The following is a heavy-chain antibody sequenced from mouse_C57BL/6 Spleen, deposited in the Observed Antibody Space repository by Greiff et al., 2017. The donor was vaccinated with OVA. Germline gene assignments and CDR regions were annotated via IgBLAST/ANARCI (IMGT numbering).Heavy chain of an antibody. CDR2: IWTGGGT. J-gene: IGHJ3*01. CDR1: GFSLTSYA. D-gene: IGHD2-1*01. V-gene: IGHV2-9-1*01. Sequence: VMLVESGPGLVAPSQSLSIKCTVSGFSLTSYAISWVRQPPGKGLEWLGVIWTGGGTNYNSALKSRLSISKDNSKSQVFLKMNSLQTDDTARYYCARRDMDGNPWFAYWGQGTLVTVSA. CDR3: ARRDMDGNPWFAY.